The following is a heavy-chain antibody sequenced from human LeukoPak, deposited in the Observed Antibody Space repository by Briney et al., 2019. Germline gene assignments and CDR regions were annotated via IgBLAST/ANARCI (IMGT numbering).Heavy chain of an antibody. J-gene: IGHJ5*02. CDR2: IYPRDSDT. CDR3: ARSHSSTLTWFDP. CDR1: GYSFATYW. Sequence: GESLKISCKGSGYSFATYWIAWVRQTPRKGLEWMGIIYPRDSDTKYNPSFQGQVSISADKSISTAYLQWNSLQASDTAIYYCARSHSSTLTWFDPLGQGTLVSVSS. V-gene: IGHV5-51*01.